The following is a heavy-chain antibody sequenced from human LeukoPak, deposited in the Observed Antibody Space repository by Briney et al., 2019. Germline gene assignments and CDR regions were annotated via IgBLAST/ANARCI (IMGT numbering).Heavy chain of an antibody. CDR2: ISGSGGST. CDR1: GFTFSSYA. CDR3: AKVLGDYVWGSYRDFDY. V-gene: IGHV3-23*01. D-gene: IGHD3-16*02. Sequence: GGSLRLSCAASGFTFSSYAMSWVRQAPGKGLEWVSAISGSGGSTYYADFVKGRFTISRDNSKNTLYLQMNSLRAEDTAVYYCAKVLGDYVWGSYRDFDYWGQGTLVTVSS. J-gene: IGHJ4*02.